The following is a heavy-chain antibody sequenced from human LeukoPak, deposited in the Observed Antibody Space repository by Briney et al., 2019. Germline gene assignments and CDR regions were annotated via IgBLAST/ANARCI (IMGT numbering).Heavy chain of an antibody. D-gene: IGHD6-13*01. Sequence: SQTLSLTCTVSGGSISSYYWSWIRQPPGKGLEWIGYIYYSGSTNYNPSLKSRVTISVDTSKNQFSLKLSSVTAADTAVYYCASSPYSSSWYAIAWGQGTLVTVSS. CDR1: GGSISSYY. V-gene: IGHV4-59*01. J-gene: IGHJ5*02. CDR3: ASSPYSSSWYAIA. CDR2: IYYSGST.